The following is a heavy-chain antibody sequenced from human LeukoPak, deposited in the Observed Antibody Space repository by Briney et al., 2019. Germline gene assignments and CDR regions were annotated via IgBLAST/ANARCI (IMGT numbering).Heavy chain of an antibody. Sequence: GAPVKVSCKVSGYSITELSTHWVRQAPGKGLEWMGGFDPGSGEIIYEQKFQDRVTMTEGTSTDTAYMELSSLRSEDTALYYCATGTHYDLLPFWGQGTLVTVSS. CDR3: ATGTHYDLLPF. J-gene: IGHJ4*02. V-gene: IGHV1-24*01. D-gene: IGHD3-9*01. CDR2: FDPGSGEI. CDR1: GYSITELS.